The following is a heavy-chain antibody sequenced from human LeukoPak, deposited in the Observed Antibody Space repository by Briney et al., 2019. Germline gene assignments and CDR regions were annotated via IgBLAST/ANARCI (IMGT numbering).Heavy chain of an antibody. D-gene: IGHD1-26*01. CDR2: ISYDGSNI. J-gene: IGHJ4*02. CDR1: GFTFSSYG. V-gene: IGHV3-30*03. Sequence: GGSLRLSCAASGFTFSSYGMHWVRQAPGKGLEWVAVISYDGSNIYYADSVKGRFTISRDNSKNTLYLQMNSLRAEDTAFYYCARDLRKLRYFDYWGQGTLVTVSS. CDR3: ARDLRKLRYFDY.